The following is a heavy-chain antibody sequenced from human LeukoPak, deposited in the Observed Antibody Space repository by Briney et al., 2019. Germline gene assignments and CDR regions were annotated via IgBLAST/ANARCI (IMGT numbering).Heavy chain of an antibody. CDR1: GYTFTSYG. Sequence: ASVKVSCKASGYTFTSYGISWVRQAPVQGLEWMGWISAYNGNTNYAQKLQGRVTMTTDTSTSTAYMELRSLRSDDTAVYYCARADGYSSGLPSLDYWGQGTLVTVSS. J-gene: IGHJ4*02. CDR2: ISAYNGNT. CDR3: ARADGYSSGLPSLDY. D-gene: IGHD6-19*01. V-gene: IGHV1-18*01.